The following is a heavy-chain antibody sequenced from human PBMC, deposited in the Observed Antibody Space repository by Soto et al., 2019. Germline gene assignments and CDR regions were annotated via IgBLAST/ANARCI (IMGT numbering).Heavy chain of an antibody. CDR2: IAYDGRNK. J-gene: IGHJ4*02. V-gene: IGHV3-30*04. D-gene: IGHD1-1*01. Sequence: QVQLVESGGGVVQPGRSLRLSCAASGFTFSSYAMHWVRQAPGKGLEWVAVIAYDGRNKYYADSVKGRFTISRDNSKNTLYLQMNSLGIEDPAVYYCARELERVFDYWGPGTLVTVSS. CDR1: GFTFSSYA. CDR3: ARELERVFDY.